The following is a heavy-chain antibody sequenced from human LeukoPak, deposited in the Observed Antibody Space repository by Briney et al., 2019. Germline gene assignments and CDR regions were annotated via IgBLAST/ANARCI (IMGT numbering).Heavy chain of an antibody. CDR2: ISSSGGST. CDR3: AKPYPYYYDSSGYYGAFDI. Sequence: PGSSLRLSRVASGFTFSRYAMSWVRPAPGKEREWVSAISSSGGSTYYADSVKGRFAISRDNSKNTLYLQMNSLRAEDTAVYYCAKPYPYYYDSSGYYGAFDIWGQGTMVTVSS. V-gene: IGHV3-23*01. D-gene: IGHD3-22*01. CDR1: GFTFSRYA. J-gene: IGHJ3*02.